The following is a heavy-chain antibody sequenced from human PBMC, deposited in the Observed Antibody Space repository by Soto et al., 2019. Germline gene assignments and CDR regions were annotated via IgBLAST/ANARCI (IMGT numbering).Heavy chain of an antibody. D-gene: IGHD2-2*01. CDR3: ARRGYCSSISCYVFDY. J-gene: IGHJ4*02. CDR2: IYPGDSDT. V-gene: IGHV5-51*01. Sequence: PGESLKISCKGSGYIFSSYWIGWVRQMPGKGLEWMGGIYPGDSDTRYSPSFQGQVTISADKSSSTAYLQWSSLKASDTAMYYCARRGYCSSISCYVFDYWGQGTLVTVSS. CDR1: GYIFSSYW.